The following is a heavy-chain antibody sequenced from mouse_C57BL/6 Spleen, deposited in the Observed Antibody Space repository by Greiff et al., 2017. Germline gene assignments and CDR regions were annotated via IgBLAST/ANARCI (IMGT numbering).Heavy chain of an antibody. D-gene: IGHD1-1*01. V-gene: IGHV7-3*01. CDR2: IRNKANGYTT. CDR3: ARYGSSHYFDY. J-gene: IGHJ2*01. Sequence: VQLKESGGGLVQPGGSLSLSCAASGFTFTDYYMSWVRQPPGKALEWLGFIRNKANGYTTEYSASVKGLFTISRDNSQSILYLQMNALRAEDSATYYCARYGSSHYFDYWGQGTTLTVSS. CDR1: GFTFTDYY.